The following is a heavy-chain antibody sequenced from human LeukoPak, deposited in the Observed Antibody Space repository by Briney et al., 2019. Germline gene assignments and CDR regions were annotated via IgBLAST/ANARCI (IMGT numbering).Heavy chain of an antibody. V-gene: IGHV1-69*04. CDR2: IIPIFGIA. J-gene: IGHJ5*02. CDR3: ARCHGDYGYNWFDP. Sequence: GASVKVSCKASGGTFSSYAISWVRQAPGQGLEWMGRIIPIFGIANYAQKFQGRVTITADKSTSTAYMELSSLRSEDTAVYYCARCHGDYGYNWFDPWGQGTLVTVSS. D-gene: IGHD4-17*01. CDR1: GGTFSSYA.